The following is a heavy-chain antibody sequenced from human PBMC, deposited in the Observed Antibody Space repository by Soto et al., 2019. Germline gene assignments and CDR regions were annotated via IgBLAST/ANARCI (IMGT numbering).Heavy chain of an antibody. J-gene: IGHJ4*02. Sequence: PSETLSLTCTVSGGSISSSSYYWGWIRQPPGKGLEWIGSIYYSGSTYYNPSLKSRVTISVDTSKNQFSLKLSSVTAADTAVYYCARRAAAGTSFDYWGQGTLVTVSS. D-gene: IGHD6-13*01. V-gene: IGHV4-39*01. CDR1: GGSISSSSYY. CDR2: IYYSGST. CDR3: ARRAAAGTSFDY.